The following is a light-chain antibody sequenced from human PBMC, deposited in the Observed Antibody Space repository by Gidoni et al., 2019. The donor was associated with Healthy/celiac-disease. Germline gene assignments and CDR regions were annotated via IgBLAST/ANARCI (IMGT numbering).Light chain of an antibody. CDR3: SSYTSSSTLE. CDR1: SSDVGGYNY. CDR2: DVS. Sequence: QSALTQPASVSGSPGPSITISCTGTSSDVGGYNYVSWYQQHPGKAPKLMIYDVSNRPSGVSNRFSGSKSGNTASLTISGLQAEDEADYYCSSYTSSSTLEIGGGTKLTVL. V-gene: IGLV2-14*01. J-gene: IGLJ2*01.